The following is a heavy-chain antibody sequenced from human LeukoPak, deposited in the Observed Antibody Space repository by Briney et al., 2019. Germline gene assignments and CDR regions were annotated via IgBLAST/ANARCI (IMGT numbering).Heavy chain of an antibody. V-gene: IGHV3-23*01. CDR1: GFTFSDHY. J-gene: IGHJ4*02. D-gene: IGHD1-26*01. CDR3: GKYLQTTVGANDY. Sequence: GGSLRLSCAASGFTFSDHYMDWVRQAPGKGLEWVSVISGSGGATFYGDSVQGRFTISRDNSRDTLYLQMSSLRAEDTAVYYCGKYLQTTVGANDYWGQGTLVTVSS. CDR2: ISGSGGAT.